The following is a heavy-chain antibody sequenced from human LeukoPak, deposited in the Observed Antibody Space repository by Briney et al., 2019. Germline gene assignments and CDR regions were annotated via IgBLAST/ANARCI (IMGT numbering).Heavy chain of an antibody. Sequence: PGGSLRLSCAASGFTFSNYAMSWVRQAPGKGLEWVSTISGSASSTYYADSVRGRFTISRDNSKNTLYLQMNSLRAEDTAVYYCAKVLTAMVTDFDYWGQGTLVTVSS. CDR3: AKVLTAMVTDFDY. V-gene: IGHV3-23*01. CDR1: GFTFSNYA. D-gene: IGHD5-18*01. CDR2: ISGSASST. J-gene: IGHJ4*02.